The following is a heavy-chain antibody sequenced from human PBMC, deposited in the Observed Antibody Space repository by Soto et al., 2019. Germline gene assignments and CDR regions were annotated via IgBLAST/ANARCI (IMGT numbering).Heavy chain of an antibody. V-gene: IGHV1-69*01. J-gene: IGHJ5*02. D-gene: IGHD4-17*01. CDR1: ADTFNSYS. Sequence: QVQLVQSGAEVKKPGSSVKVSCKASADTFNSYSLSWLRQAPGQRLEWMGGITPVFGTADYAQSFEDRLTITADDSTSTVYMELSSLRSDDTPVYYCARSLDGTTVTNWFDPWGQGALVTVSS. CDR3: ARSLDGTTVTNWFDP. CDR2: ITPVFGTA.